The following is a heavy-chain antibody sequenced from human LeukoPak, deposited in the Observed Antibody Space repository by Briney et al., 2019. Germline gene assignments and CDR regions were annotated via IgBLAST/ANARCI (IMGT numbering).Heavy chain of an antibody. J-gene: IGHJ4*02. V-gene: IGHV1-69*06. Sequence: ASVKVSCKASGGTFSSYAISWVRQAPGQGLEWMGGIIPIFGTANYAQKFQGRVTITADKSTSTAYMELSSLRSEDTAVYYCARARRGTAMVSPDFDYWGQGTLVTVSS. CDR3: ARARRGTAMVSPDFDY. CDR1: GGTFSSYA. D-gene: IGHD5-18*01. CDR2: IIPIFGTA.